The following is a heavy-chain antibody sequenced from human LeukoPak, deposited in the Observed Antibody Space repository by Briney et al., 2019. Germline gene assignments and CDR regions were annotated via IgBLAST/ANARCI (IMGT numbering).Heavy chain of an antibody. V-gene: IGHV3-21*01. CDR1: AFTFSSYS. CDR3: ARVHYDSSGYYYGTYYFDY. CDR2: ISSSSSYI. J-gene: IGHJ4*02. Sequence: GGSLRLSCAASAFTFSSYSMNWVRQAPGKGLEWVSSISSSSSYIYYADSVKGRFTISRDNAKNSLYLQMNSLRAEDTAVYYCARVHYDSSGYYYGTYYFDYWGQGTLVTVSS. D-gene: IGHD3-22*01.